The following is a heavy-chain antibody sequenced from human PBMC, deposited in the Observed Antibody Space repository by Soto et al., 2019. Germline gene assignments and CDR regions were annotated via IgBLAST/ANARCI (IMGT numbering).Heavy chain of an antibody. CDR2: IHYSGST. CDR1: GGSTSNYY. D-gene: IGHD6-13*01. Sequence: PSETLSLTCTVSGGSTSNYYWSWIRQHPGKGLEWIGDIHYSGSTNYNPSLNSRVTISVDTSKTQFSLKLTSVTAADTAVYYCVRRSAAAGYYGMDVWGQGTTVTVSS. J-gene: IGHJ6*02. CDR3: VRRSAAAGYYGMDV. V-gene: IGHV4-59*08.